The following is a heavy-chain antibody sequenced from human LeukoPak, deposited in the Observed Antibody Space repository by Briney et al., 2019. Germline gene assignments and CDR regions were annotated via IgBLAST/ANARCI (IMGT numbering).Heavy chain of an antibody. D-gene: IGHD3-3*01. V-gene: IGHV3-23*01. J-gene: IGHJ6*03. CDR1: GFTFSSYV. CDR3: ARGAVLRFLGSGRYYYYMDV. CDR2: ISGSGGST. Sequence: GGSLRLSCAASGFTFSSYVMSWVRQAPGKGLEWVSAISGSGGSTYYADSVKGRFTISRDNSKNTLYLQMNSLRAEDTAVYYCARGAVLRFLGSGRYYYYMDVWGKGTTVTVSS.